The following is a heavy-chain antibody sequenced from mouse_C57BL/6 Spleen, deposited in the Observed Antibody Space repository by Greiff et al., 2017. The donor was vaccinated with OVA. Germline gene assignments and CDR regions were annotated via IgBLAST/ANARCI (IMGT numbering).Heavy chain of an antibody. CDR2: ISDGGGYT. Sequence: EVMLVESGGGLVKPGGSLTLSCAASGFTFSSYAMSWVRQTPEKRLEWVATISDGGGYTYYPDTVKGRFTISRDNAKNNLYLQMSHLKSEDTAMYYGARDTTVEANYAMDYWGQGTSVTVAS. V-gene: IGHV5-4*01. CDR3: ARDTTVEANYAMDY. CDR1: GFTFSSYA. D-gene: IGHD1-1*01. J-gene: IGHJ4*01.